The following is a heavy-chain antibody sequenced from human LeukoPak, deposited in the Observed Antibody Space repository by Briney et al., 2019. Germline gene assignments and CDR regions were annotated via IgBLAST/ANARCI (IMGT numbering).Heavy chain of an antibody. CDR1: GFTFSSYS. CDR3: ARDPYCSGGSCYFQYYYYYYMDV. Sequence: PGGSLRLSCAAPGFTFSSYSMNWVRQAPGKGLEWVSSISSSSSYICYADSVKGRFTISRDNAKNSLYLQMNSLRAEDTAVYYCARDPYCSGGSCYFQYYYYYYMDVWGKGTTVTVSS. CDR2: ISSSSSYI. V-gene: IGHV3-21*01. J-gene: IGHJ6*03. D-gene: IGHD2-15*01.